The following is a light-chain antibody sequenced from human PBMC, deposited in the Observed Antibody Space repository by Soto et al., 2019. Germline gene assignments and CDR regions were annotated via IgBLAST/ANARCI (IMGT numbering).Light chain of an antibody. CDR1: QDINNF. J-gene: IGKJ4*01. Sequence: DIPMTQSPSSLSASVGERVTITCRASQDINNFLAWYQQEPGKVPRLLIYAASTLHTGVPSRFSGSGSGTDFTLTISSLQPEDVASYYCQKYNSAPLTFGGGTKVEIK. CDR2: AAS. V-gene: IGKV1-27*01. CDR3: QKYNSAPLT.